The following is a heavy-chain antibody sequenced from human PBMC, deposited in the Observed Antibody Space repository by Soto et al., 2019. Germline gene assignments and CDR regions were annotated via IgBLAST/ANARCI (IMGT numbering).Heavy chain of an antibody. D-gene: IGHD3-10*01. CDR3: ARDLFGEDGAGYFDY. Sequence: QVHLVQSGVEVKKPGASVKVSCKASGYSFSTYGISWVRQAPGQGLEWMGWISGLNGNTNYAQNLQGRVTMTTDTSTSTAYMELRILVFDDTAMYYCARDLFGEDGAGYFDYWGQGTLVTVSS. CDR1: GYSFSTYG. J-gene: IGHJ4*02. V-gene: IGHV1-18*01. CDR2: ISGLNGNT.